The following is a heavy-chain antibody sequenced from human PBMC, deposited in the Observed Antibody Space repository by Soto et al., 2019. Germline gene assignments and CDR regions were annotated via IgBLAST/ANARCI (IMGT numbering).Heavy chain of an antibody. CDR1: GGSISSYY. CDR3: ARDGTVAGGGMDV. CDR2: IYYSGST. D-gene: IGHD4-17*01. Sequence: PSETLSLTYTVSGGSISSYYWSWIRQPPGKGLEWIGYIYYSGSTNYNPSLKSRVTISVDTSKNQFSLKLSSVTAADTAVYYCARDGTVAGGGMDVWGQGTTVTV. V-gene: IGHV4-59*01. J-gene: IGHJ6*02.